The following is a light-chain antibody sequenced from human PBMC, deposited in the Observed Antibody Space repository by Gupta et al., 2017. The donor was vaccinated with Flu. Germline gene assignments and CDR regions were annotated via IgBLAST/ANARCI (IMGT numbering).Light chain of an antibody. CDR1: QSVSSY. J-gene: IGKJ2*03. Sequence: EIVLTQSTATLSLSPGERATLSCRASQSVSSYLAWYQQKPGQAPRLLIYDASNRATGIPARFSGSGSGTDFTLTISSLEPEDFAVYYCQQRSNWPRSFGQGTKLEIK. CDR2: DAS. CDR3: QQRSNWPRS. V-gene: IGKV3-11*01.